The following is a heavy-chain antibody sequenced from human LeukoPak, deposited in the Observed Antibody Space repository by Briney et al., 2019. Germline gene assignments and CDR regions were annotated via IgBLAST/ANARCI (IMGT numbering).Heavy chain of an antibody. CDR1: GFIFSSYG. V-gene: IGHV3-33*01. D-gene: IGHD6-19*01. CDR2: IWYDGSNK. Sequence: GGSLRLSCAASGFIFSSYGMHWVRQAPGRGLEWVAVIWYDGSNKYYADSVKGRFTISRDNSKNTLYVQMNSLRAEDTAVYYCARGYSSGWNFDHWGQGTLVTVSS. J-gene: IGHJ4*02. CDR3: ARGYSSGWNFDH.